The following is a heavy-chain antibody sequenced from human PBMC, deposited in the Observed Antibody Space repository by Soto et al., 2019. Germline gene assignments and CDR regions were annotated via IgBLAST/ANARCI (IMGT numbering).Heavy chain of an antibody. CDR2: INPSGGST. D-gene: IGHD3-10*01. CDR1: GYTFTSYY. CDR3: ARGHYYYGSGSYYKPHLYYYGMDV. Sequence: ASVKVSCKASGYTFTSYYMHWVRQAPGQGLEWIGIINPSGGSTSYAQKFQGRVTMTRDTSTSTVYMELSSLRSEDTAVYYCARGHYYYGSGSYYKPHLYYYGMDVWGQGTTVTVSS. J-gene: IGHJ6*02. V-gene: IGHV1-46*01.